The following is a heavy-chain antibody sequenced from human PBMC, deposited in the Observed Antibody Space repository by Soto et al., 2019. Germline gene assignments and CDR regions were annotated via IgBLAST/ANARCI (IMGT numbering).Heavy chain of an antibody. D-gene: IGHD6-13*01. J-gene: IGHJ4*02. Sequence: QVQLQESGPGLVKPSETLSLTCTVSGGSIGNSYWSWIRQSPGKGLEWIGYIYYSGSSNYNPSLRSRGAISVDTSKNPFALKLSSVTAADTAVYYCARHSSSWPIFDYWGQGTRVIVSS. V-gene: IGHV4-59*08. CDR2: IYYSGSS. CDR1: GGSIGNSY. CDR3: ARHSSSWPIFDY.